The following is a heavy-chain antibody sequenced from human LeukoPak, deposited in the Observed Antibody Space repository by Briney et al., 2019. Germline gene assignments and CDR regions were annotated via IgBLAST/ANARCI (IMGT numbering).Heavy chain of an antibody. CDR3: AKARHQTGTLYYFDY. V-gene: IGHV3-30*18. Sequence: PGGSLRLSCAASGFTFSSYGMHWVRQAPGKGLEWVAVISYDGSNKYYADSVKGRFTISRDNSKNTLYLQMNSLRAEDTAVYYCAKARHQTGTLYYFDYWGQGTLVTVSS. CDR2: ISYDGSNK. J-gene: IGHJ4*02. D-gene: IGHD1-1*01. CDR1: GFTFSSYG.